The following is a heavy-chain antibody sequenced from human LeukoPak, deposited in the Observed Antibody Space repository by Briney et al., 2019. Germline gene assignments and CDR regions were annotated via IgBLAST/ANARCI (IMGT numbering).Heavy chain of an antibody. D-gene: IGHD3-22*01. CDR3: AKDGRKRMTMIINGPKRPYYWDY. J-gene: IGHJ4*02. Sequence: PGGSLRLSCAASGITFSSYGMSWVRQAPGKGLEWVSAISGSGGSTYYADSVKGRFTISRDNSKNTLYLQVNSLRAEDTAIYYCAKDGRKRMTMIINGPKRPYYWDYWGQGTLVTVSS. V-gene: IGHV3-23*01. CDR1: GITFSSYG. CDR2: ISGSGGST.